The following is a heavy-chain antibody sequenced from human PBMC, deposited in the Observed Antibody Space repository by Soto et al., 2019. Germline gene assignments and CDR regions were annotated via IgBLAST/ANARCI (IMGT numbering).Heavy chain of an antibody. CDR2: IRSKAYGGTT. CDR1: GFTFGDYA. D-gene: IGHD2-8*01. Sequence: PGGSLRLSCTASGFTFGDYAMSWFRQAPGKGLEWVGFIRSKAYGGTTEYAASVKGRFTILRDDSKSIAYLQMNSLKTEDTAVYYCTRAYCTNGVCYIGPYFDYWGQGTLVTAPQ. J-gene: IGHJ4*02. CDR3: TRAYCTNGVCYIGPYFDY. V-gene: IGHV3-49*03.